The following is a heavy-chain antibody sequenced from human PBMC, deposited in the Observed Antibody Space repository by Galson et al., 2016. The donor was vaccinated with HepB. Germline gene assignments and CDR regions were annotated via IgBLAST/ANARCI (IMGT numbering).Heavy chain of an antibody. D-gene: IGHD1-7*01. CDR2: IKEDGSET. CDR3: VELSVV. CDR1: GFSSSTYW. V-gene: IGHV3-7*01. J-gene: IGHJ4*02. Sequence: SLRLSCAASGFSSSTYWVAWVRQAPGKGLEWVANIKEDGSETFYADSVKGRFSISRDNAKNSVYLQMNSLRAEDTAMYYCVELSVVWGQGTLVTVSS.